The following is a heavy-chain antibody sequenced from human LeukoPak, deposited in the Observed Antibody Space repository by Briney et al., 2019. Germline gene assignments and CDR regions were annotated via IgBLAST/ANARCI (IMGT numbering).Heavy chain of an antibody. D-gene: IGHD2-15*01. V-gene: IGHV4-39*01. Sequence: PSETLSLTCTLFGGYISINSYYWGWVRQPPGKGLEGFGSMYYSGTTYYNPSLKSRVTISVDTSKNQSSLKLSSVTAADTAVYYCAVTATPGHYFDYWGQGSLVTVSS. CDR3: AVTATPGHYFDY. CDR2: MYYSGTT. J-gene: IGHJ4*02. CDR1: GGYISINSYY.